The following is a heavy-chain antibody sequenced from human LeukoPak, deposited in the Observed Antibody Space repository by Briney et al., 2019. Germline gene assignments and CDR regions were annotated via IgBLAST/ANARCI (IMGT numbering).Heavy chain of an antibody. V-gene: IGHV3-30*18. CDR2: ISYDGSNK. CDR3: AKDPQWAGDGYNSSGNYYYYYYMDV. Sequence: PGGSLRLSCAASGFTFSSYGMHWVRQAPGKGLEWVAVISYDGSNKYYADSVKGRFTISRDNSKNTLYLQMNSLRAEDTAVYYCAKDPQWAGDGYNSSGNYYYYYYMDVWGKGTTVTVSS. CDR1: GFTFSSYG. D-gene: IGHD5-24*01. J-gene: IGHJ6*03.